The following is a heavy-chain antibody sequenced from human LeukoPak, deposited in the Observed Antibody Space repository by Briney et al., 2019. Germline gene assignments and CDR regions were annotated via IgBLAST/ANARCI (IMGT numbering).Heavy chain of an antibody. CDR1: GFVFSTYA. V-gene: IGHV3-64*01. CDR3: ARXXXSGAEMATFDY. Sequence: QAGGSLRLSCAASGFVFSTYAMHWVRQAPGKGLEYVSGISGNGGYTDYANSVKGRFTISRDNFKNTLYLQMGSLRAEDMAVYSXARXXXSGAEMATFDYWGQGTLVTVSS. D-gene: IGHD5-24*01. J-gene: IGHJ4*02. CDR2: ISGNGGYT.